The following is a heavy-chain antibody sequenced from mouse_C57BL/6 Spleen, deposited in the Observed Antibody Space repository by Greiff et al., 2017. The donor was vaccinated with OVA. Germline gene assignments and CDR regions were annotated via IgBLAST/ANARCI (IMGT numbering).Heavy chain of an antibody. J-gene: IGHJ4*01. CDR3: ASRGSYYYGRPYYAMDY. CDR2: IDPSDSYT. D-gene: IGHD1-1*01. CDR1: GYTFTSYW. V-gene: IGHV1-50*01. Sequence: QVQLQQPGAELVKPGASVKLSCKASGYTFTSYWMQWVKQRPGQGLEWIGEIDPSDSYTNYNQKFKGKATLTVDTSSSTAYMQLSSLTSEDSAVYYCASRGSYYYGRPYYAMDYWGQGNSDTVSS.